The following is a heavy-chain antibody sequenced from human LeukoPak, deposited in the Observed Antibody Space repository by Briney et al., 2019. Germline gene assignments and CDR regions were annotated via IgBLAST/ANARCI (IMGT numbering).Heavy chain of an antibody. J-gene: IGHJ6*02. CDR1: GFTFSSYA. CDR2: ISGSGGST. V-gene: IGHV3-23*01. Sequence: PGGSLRLSCAASGFTFSSYAMSWVRQAPGKGLEWVSAISGSGGSTYYADSVKGRFTISRDNSKNTLYLQMNSLRAEDTAVYYCAKSITMVRGPAPTGGMDVWGQGTTVTVSS. CDR3: AKSITMVRGPAPTGGMDV. D-gene: IGHD3-10*01.